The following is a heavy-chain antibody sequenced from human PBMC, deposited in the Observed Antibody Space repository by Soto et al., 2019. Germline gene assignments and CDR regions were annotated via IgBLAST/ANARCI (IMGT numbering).Heavy chain of an antibody. CDR1: GGSISGYY. D-gene: IGHD3-10*01. CDR3: ARYGAGKAFDI. V-gene: IGHV4-59*01. Sequence: SETLSLTCTVSGGSISGYYWSWIGQPPGKGLEWIGYMYKTGSTVYNPSFKSRVTISVDTSKNQFSLKLSSVTAADTAVYYCARYGAGKAFDIWGQGTMVT. CDR2: MYKTGST. J-gene: IGHJ3*02.